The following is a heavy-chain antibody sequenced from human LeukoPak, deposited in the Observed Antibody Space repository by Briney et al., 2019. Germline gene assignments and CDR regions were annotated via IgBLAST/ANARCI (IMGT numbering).Heavy chain of an antibody. D-gene: IGHD3-10*01. CDR2: IYPGDSET. Sequence: GESLKISCKGSGFNFNVYWIGWVRQMPGKGLEWMGIIYPGDSETRYNPSFQGQVTISADKFISTAYLQWSSLKASDTAVCYCARMVLWTGKYYYGMDVWGQGTTVTVSS. V-gene: IGHV5-51*01. CDR3: ARMVLWTGKYYYGMDV. CDR1: GFNFNVYW. J-gene: IGHJ6*02.